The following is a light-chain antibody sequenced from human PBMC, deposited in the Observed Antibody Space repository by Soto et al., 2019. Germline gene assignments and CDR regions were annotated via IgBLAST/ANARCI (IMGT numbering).Light chain of an antibody. CDR3: ISYTTSNTRQIV. Sequence: QSALTQPASVSGSPGQSITISCTGTNSDVGGYNYVSWYQHQPGKAPKLLIYDVSNRPSGVSNRFSGSKSDNTASLTISGLQPEDDADYYCISYTTSNTRQIVFGTGTKLTVL. CDR2: DVS. J-gene: IGLJ1*01. V-gene: IGLV2-14*03. CDR1: NSDVGGYNY.